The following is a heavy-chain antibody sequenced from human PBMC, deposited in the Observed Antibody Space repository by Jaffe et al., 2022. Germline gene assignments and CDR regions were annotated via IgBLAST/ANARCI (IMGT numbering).Heavy chain of an antibody. J-gene: IGHJ4*02. CDR3: ARAVQYYGSGSYYPSHFDY. CDR1: GYTFTGYY. CDR2: INPNSGGT. V-gene: IGHV1-2*02. D-gene: IGHD3-10*01. Sequence: QVQLVQSGAEVKKPGASVKVSCKASGYTFTGYYMHWVRQAPGQGLEWMGWINPNSGGTNYAQKFQGRVTMTRDTSISTAYMELSRLRSDDTAVYYCARAVQYYGSGSYYPSHFDYWGQGTLVTVSS.